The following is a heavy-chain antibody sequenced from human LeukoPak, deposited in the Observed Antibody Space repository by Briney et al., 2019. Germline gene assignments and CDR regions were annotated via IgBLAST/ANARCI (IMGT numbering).Heavy chain of an antibody. CDR1: GYTFTGYY. J-gene: IGHJ3*02. V-gene: IGHV1-2*02. CDR2: INPNSGGT. Sequence: ASVKVSCKASGYTFTGYYMHWVRQAPGQGIEWMGWINPNSGGTNYAQKFQGRVTMTRDTSISTAYMELSRLRSDDTAVYYCARDLEIDIVVVVAATLYAFDIWGQGTMVTVSS. CDR3: ARDLEIDIVVVVAATLYAFDI. D-gene: IGHD2-15*01.